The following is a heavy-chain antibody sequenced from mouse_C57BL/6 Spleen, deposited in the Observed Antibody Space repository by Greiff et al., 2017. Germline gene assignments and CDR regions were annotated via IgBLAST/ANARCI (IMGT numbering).Heavy chain of an antibody. Sequence: QVQLQQPGAELVKPGASVKLSCKASGYTFTSYWMHWVKQRPGQGLEWIGMIHPNRGSTNYNEKFKSKATLTVDKSSSTAYMQLSSLTSEDSAVYYCAITTVVGDYAMDYWGQGTSVTVSS. D-gene: IGHD1-1*01. CDR2: IHPNRGST. CDR1: GYTFTSYW. CDR3: AITTVVGDYAMDY. V-gene: IGHV1-64*01. J-gene: IGHJ4*01.